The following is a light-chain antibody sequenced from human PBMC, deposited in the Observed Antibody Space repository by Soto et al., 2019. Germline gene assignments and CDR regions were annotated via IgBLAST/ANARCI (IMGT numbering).Light chain of an antibody. Sequence: EVGMSQSPATLSVSTGDRATLSCRAGQPLNNNVAWYQHKPGQAPRLLIYGASTRATGISARFSGSGSGTEFTLTISSLQSEDFAVYYCQQYEKWPPSITFGQGTRLEIK. CDR1: QPLNNN. J-gene: IGKJ5*01. CDR2: GAS. V-gene: IGKV3-15*01. CDR3: QQYEKWPPSIT.